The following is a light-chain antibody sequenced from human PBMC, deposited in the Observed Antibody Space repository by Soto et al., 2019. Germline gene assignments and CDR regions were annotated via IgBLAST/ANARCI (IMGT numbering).Light chain of an antibody. J-gene: IGKJ5*01. V-gene: IGKV1-39*01. CDR2: TTS. CDR1: QGISTD. Sequence: DVQMTQSPSSLSASVGDRVTITCRASQGISTDLNWYQQKPGKAPKLLIYTTSSLQSGVPSRFSGSGSGTDFTLTISSLEPEDSAVYYCQQRHMWPITFGQGTRLEIK. CDR3: QQRHMWPIT.